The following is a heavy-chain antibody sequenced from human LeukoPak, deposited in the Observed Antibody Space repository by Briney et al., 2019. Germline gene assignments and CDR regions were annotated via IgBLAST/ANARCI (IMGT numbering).Heavy chain of an antibody. Sequence: SETLSLTCTVSGGSISSYYWSWIRQPPGKGLEWIGYIYYSGSTNYNPSLKSRVTISVDTSKNQFSLKLSSVTAADTAVYYCARQEVEDSSGYSFDYWGQGTLVTVSS. CDR3: ARQEVEDSSGYSFDY. V-gene: IGHV4-59*08. CDR2: IYYSGST. CDR1: GGSISSYY. D-gene: IGHD3-22*01. J-gene: IGHJ4*02.